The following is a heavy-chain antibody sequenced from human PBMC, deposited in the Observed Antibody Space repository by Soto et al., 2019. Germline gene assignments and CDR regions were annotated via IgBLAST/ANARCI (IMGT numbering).Heavy chain of an antibody. CDR1: GFTVSSNY. Sequence: GSLRLSCAASGFTVSSNYMSWVRQAPGKGLEWVSVIYSGGSTYYADSVKGRFTISRDNSKNTLYLQMNSLRAEDTAVYYCVKEANPFINTLVVLIFDYWGQGTQVTVSS. CDR2: IYSGGST. D-gene: IGHD3-22*01. J-gene: IGHJ4*02. V-gene: IGHV3-53*01. CDR3: VKEANPFINTLVVLIFDY.